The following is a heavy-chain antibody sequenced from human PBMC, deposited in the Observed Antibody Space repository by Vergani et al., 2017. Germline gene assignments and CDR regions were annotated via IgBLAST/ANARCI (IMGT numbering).Heavy chain of an antibody. CDR3: ARDFPWDYDIXTGPLGYFYAMDV. Sequence: QSQLVQSGAEVRKPGASLKVSCKSFNYTFRSFGITWVRQPPAHGQEWMGWISGFSGDTNYSQKFQDRVTMTTDTSTATAYLELRNLRSDDTAVYYFARDFPWDYDIXTGPLGYFYAMDVWGQGTAVTVS. D-gene: IGHD3/OR15-3a*01. V-gene: IGHV1-18*01. J-gene: IGHJ6*02. CDR1: NYTFRSFG. CDR2: ISGFSGDT.